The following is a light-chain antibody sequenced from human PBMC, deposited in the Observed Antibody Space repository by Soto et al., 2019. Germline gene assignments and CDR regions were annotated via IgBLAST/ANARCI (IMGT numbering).Light chain of an antibody. CDR2: GAS. J-gene: IGKJ1*01. Sequence: EIVLTQSPGTLSLXXXEXXTXSXRSSQSVSSSYLAWYQQKPGQAPRLLIYGASSRATGIPDRFSGSGSGTDFTLIIDSLQSEDFAVYYCQQYNNWPRTFGQGTKVDIK. CDR1: QSVSSSY. CDR3: QQYNNWPRT. V-gene: IGKV3-20*01.